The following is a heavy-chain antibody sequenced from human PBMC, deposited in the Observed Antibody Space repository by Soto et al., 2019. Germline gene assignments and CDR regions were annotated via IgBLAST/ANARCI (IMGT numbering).Heavy chain of an antibody. CDR2: IIPIFGTA. D-gene: IGHD3-22*01. CDR3: ARPPDSSGYYYAFDI. J-gene: IGHJ3*02. Sequence: ASVKVSCKASGGTFSSYATSWVRQAPGQGLEWMGGIIPIFGTANYAQKFQGRVTITADKSTSTAYMELSSLRSEDTAVYYCARPPDSSGYYYAFDIWGQGXMVTV. V-gene: IGHV1-69*06. CDR1: GGTFSSYA.